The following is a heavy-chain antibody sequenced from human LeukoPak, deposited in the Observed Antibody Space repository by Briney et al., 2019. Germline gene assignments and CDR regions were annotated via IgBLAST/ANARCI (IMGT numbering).Heavy chain of an antibody. D-gene: IGHD1-1*01. Sequence: SETLSLTCTVSGYSISSGYYWGWIRQPPGKGLEWIGSIYHSGGTYYNPSLKSRVTISVDTSKNQFSLKLSSVTAADTAVYYCARGRNNWNPDYWGQGTLVTVSS. J-gene: IGHJ4*02. V-gene: IGHV4-38-2*02. CDR1: GYSISSGYY. CDR2: IYHSGGT. CDR3: ARGRNNWNPDY.